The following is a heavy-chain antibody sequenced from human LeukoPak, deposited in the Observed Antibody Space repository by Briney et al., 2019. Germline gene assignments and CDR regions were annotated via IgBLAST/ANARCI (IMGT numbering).Heavy chain of an antibody. V-gene: IGHV3-74*01. J-gene: IGHJ4*02. D-gene: IGHD3-22*01. CDR1: GFTLSGHW. CDR2: IDTDGSNT. CDR3: ARGFPTANNYYDSSGYSNY. Sequence: GGSLRLSCAASGFTLSGHWMHWVRQAPGKGPVWVSRIDTDGSNTRYADSVKGRFTISRDNAKSTLFLQMNSLRAEDTAVYYCARGFPTANNYYDSSGYSNYWGQGTPVTVSS.